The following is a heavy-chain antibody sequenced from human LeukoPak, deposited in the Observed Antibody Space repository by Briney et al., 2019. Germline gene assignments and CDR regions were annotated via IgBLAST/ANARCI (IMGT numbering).Heavy chain of an antibody. Sequence: GSLRLSCAASGFTFSSYAMHWVRQAPGKGLEWVAVISYDGSNKYYADSVKGRFTISRDNSKNTLYLQMNSLRAEDTAVYYCANGGRYNWNDVAYYYYGMDVWGQGTTVTVSS. CDR1: GFTFSSYA. D-gene: IGHD1-20*01. CDR2: ISYDGSNK. V-gene: IGHV3-30-3*01. J-gene: IGHJ6*02. CDR3: ANGGRYNWNDVAYYYYGMDV.